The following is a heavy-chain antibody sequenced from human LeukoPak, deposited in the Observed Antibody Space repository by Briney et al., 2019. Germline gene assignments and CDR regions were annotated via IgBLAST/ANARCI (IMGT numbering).Heavy chain of an antibody. CDR2: ISGSGGST. Sequence: GGSLRLSCAATGFTFSSHMMHWVRQAPGKGLEWVSAISGSGGSTYYADSVKGRFTISRDNSKNTLYLQMNGLRAEDTAVYYCAKGKSGWWGPGFDYWGQGTLVTVSS. D-gene: IGHD6-19*01. CDR1: GFTFSSHM. V-gene: IGHV3-23*01. CDR3: AKGKSGWWGPGFDY. J-gene: IGHJ4*02.